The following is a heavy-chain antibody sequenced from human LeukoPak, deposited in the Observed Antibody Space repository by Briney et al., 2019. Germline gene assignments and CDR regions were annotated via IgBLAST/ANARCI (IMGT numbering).Heavy chain of an antibody. D-gene: IGHD1-26*01. Sequence: KASETLSLTCTVSGGSITNYYCNWLRQPAGKGLEWIGRIYTNGNTNYNPSLKSRLTMSVDTSKNQFSLKLSSVTAADTAVYYCARDTSGSYSGFDYWGQGTLVTVSS. CDR3: ARDTSGSYSGFDY. CDR2: IYTNGNT. V-gene: IGHV4-4*07. J-gene: IGHJ4*02. CDR1: GGSITNYY.